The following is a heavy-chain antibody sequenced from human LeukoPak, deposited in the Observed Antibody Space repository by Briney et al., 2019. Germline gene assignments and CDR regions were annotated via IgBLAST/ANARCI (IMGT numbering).Heavy chain of an antibody. CDR3: ARVGCSGGSCYAADDAFDI. Sequence: ASVKVSCKASGYTFTAYYIHWVRQAPGQGLEWMGRINPKNGDTNYAQSLQGRITLTTDTSTSTAYMELRNLRSDDTGVYYCARVGCSGGSCYAADDAFDIWGQGTMVTVSS. J-gene: IGHJ3*02. V-gene: IGHV1-18*01. D-gene: IGHD2-15*01. CDR2: INPKNGDT. CDR1: GYTFTAYY.